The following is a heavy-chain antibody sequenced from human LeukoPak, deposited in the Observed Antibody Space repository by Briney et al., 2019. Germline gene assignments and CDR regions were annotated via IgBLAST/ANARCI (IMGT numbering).Heavy chain of an antibody. CDR2: IVVGSGNT. J-gene: IGHJ4*02. Sequence: GASVKVSCKASGFTFTSSAVQWVRQARGQRLEWIVWIVVGSGNTNYAQKFQERVTITRDMSTSTAYMELSSLRSEDTAVYYCAADPAYYYDSSGPDYWGQGTLVTVSS. V-gene: IGHV1-58*01. CDR1: GFTFTSSA. CDR3: AADPAYYYDSSGPDY. D-gene: IGHD3-22*01.